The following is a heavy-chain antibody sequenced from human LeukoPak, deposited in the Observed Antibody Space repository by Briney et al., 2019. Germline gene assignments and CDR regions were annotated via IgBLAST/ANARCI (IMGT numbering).Heavy chain of an antibody. CDR2: IYSGGST. Sequence: PGGSLRLSCAASGFTVSSNYMSWVRQAPGKGLEWVSVIYSGGSTYYADSVKGRFTISRDNSKNTLYLQMNSLRAEDTAVYYCAKDEVFSSAWYFDYWGQGTLVTVSS. CDR3: AKDEVFSSAWYFDY. V-gene: IGHV3-53*01. D-gene: IGHD6-19*01. CDR1: GFTVSSNY. J-gene: IGHJ4*02.